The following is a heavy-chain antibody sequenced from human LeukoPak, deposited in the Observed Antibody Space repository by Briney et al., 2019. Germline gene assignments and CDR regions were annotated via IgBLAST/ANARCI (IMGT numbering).Heavy chain of an antibody. D-gene: IGHD6-19*01. CDR2: ISGSGSST. CDR1: GFTFSNYA. J-gene: IGHJ4*02. Sequence: GGSLRLSCAASGFTFSNYAMSWVRQAPGKGLEWVSAISGSGSSTYYADSVKGRFTISRDNAKNSLYLQMNSLRAEDTAVYYCARIAVAGTSDYWGQGTLVTVSS. CDR3: ARIAVAGTSDY. V-gene: IGHV3-23*01.